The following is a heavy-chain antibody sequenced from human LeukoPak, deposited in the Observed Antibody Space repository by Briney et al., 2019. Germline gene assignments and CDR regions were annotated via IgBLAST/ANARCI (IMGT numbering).Heavy chain of an antibody. D-gene: IGHD5-18*01. CDR1: GFTFSNYA. V-gene: IGHV3-23*01. CDR3: AKDLKGYNYGYFDF. J-gene: IGHJ4*02. Sequence: PGGSLRLSCAASGFTFSNYAMSWARQAPGKGLEWVSAISDSGGSTHYADSVKGRFTISRDNSKNTLYLQMNSLRAEDTAIYYCAKDLKGYNYGYFDFWGQGTLVTVSS. CDR2: ISDSGGST.